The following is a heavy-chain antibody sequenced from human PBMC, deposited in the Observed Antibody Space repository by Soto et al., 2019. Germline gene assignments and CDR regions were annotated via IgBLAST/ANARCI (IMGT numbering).Heavy chain of an antibody. D-gene: IGHD1-26*01. Sequence: EVQLVESGGGLVQPGGSLKLSCAASGFTFNTYWVHWVRQAPGKGVVWVSRINPDGRVTNYADSVKGRFTISRDNAQNTLYLQMNSLTPDDTAVYYCARVGQGAWYFDLWGRGTLVTVSS. CDR2: INPDGRVT. V-gene: IGHV3-74*01. CDR3: ARVGQGAWYFDL. CDR1: GFTFNTYW. J-gene: IGHJ2*01.